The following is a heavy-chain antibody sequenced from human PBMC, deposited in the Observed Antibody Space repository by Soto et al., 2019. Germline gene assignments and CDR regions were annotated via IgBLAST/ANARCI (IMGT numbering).Heavy chain of an antibody. D-gene: IGHD1-26*01. V-gene: IGHV3-30*18. CDR3: AKDRSGSSYGMDV. J-gene: IGHJ6*02. Sequence: QVQLVESGGGVVQPGRSLRLSCAASGFTFSSYGMHWVRQAPGKGLEWVAVISYDGSNKYYADSVKGRFTISRDNSKNTLYLQMNSLRAEDTAVYYCAKDRSGSSYGMDVWGQGTTVTVSS. CDR2: ISYDGSNK. CDR1: GFTFSSYG.